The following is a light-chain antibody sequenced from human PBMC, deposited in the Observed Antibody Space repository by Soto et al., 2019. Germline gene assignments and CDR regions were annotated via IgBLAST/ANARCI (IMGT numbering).Light chain of an antibody. CDR2: DAS. Sequence: DNQMALSPSTLSAFVGDRVTITCRASQSSSSWLAWYQQKPGXAPRXLIDDASRLVSGVPSRFSGSGSGTEFTLTISSLQPDDFATYYCQQYNSYWTFGQGTKVDIK. CDR1: QSSSSW. J-gene: IGKJ1*01. CDR3: QQYNSYWT. V-gene: IGKV1-5*01.